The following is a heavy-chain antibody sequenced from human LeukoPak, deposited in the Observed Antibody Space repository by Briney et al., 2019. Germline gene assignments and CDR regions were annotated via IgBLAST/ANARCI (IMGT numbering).Heavy chain of an antibody. D-gene: IGHD5-18*01. V-gene: IGHV4-34*01. J-gene: IGHJ6*03. CDR3: ARGGGYSYGFKSKNYYYYMDV. CDR2: INHSGST. CDR1: GGSFSGYY. Sequence: PSETLSLTCAVYGGSFSGYYWSWIRQPPGKGLEWIGEINHSGSTNYNPSLKSRVTISVDTSKNQFSLKLSSVTAADTAVYYCARGGGYSYGFKSKNYYYYMDVWGKGTTVTVSS.